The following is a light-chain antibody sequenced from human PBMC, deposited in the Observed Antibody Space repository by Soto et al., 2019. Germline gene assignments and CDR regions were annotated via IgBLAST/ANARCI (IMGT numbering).Light chain of an antibody. CDR2: DVS. CDR1: SSDVGGYNY. V-gene: IGLV2-11*01. J-gene: IGLJ2*01. CDR3: CSYAGSYTLV. Sequence: QSALTQPRSVSGSPGQSVTISCTGTSSDVGGYNYVSWYQQHPGKAPNLMIYDVSKRPSGVPDRFSGSTSGNTASLTISGLQAEEEADYYCCSYAGSYTLVFGGGTKLTVL.